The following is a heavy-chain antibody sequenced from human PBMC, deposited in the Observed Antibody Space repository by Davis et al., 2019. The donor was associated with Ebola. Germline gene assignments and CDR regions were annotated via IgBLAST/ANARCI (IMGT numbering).Heavy chain of an antibody. J-gene: IGHJ6*02. CDR3: AKDQLEDWDTIFGVVIISGRYYGMDV. Sequence: PGGSLRLSCAASGFTFSSYAMSWVRQAPGKGLEWVSAISGSGGSTYYADSVKGRFTISRDNSKNTLYLQMNSLRAEDTAVYYCAKDQLEDWDTIFGVVIISGRYYGMDVWGQGTTVTVSS. D-gene: IGHD3-3*01. CDR1: GFTFSSYA. CDR2: ISGSGGST. V-gene: IGHV3-23*01.